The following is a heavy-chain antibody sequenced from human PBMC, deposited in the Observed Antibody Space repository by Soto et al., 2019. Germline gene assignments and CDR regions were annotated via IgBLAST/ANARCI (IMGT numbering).Heavy chain of an antibody. D-gene: IGHD6-13*01. CDR3: ARDRGSSGPY. CDR2: ISYDGSNK. V-gene: IGHV3-30-3*01. Sequence: QVQLVESGGGVVQPGRSLRLSCAASGFTFRSYAMYWVRQAPGKGLEWVAVISYDGSNKYYADSVKGRFTISRDNSKNTLYLQMNSPRAEDTAVYYCARDRGSSGPYWGQGTLVTVSS. J-gene: IGHJ4*02. CDR1: GFTFRSYA.